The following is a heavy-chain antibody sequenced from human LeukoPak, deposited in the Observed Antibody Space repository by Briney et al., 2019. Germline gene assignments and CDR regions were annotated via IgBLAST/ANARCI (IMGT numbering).Heavy chain of an antibody. CDR2: IRYDGNYK. CDR3: AEAAEWLRSPFDY. V-gene: IGHV3-30*02. D-gene: IGHD5-12*01. CDR1: GFTFSTYG. Sequence: GVSLRLSCAASGFTFSTYGLHWVRQAPGKGLEWVTFIRYDGNYKYYADSVKGRFTISRDNSKNTLYLQMNSLRADDTAVYYCAEAAEWLRSPFDYWGQGTLVTVSS. J-gene: IGHJ4*02.